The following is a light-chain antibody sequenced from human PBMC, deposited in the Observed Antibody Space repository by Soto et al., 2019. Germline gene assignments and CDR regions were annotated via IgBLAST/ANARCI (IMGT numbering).Light chain of an antibody. Sequence: QSVLTQPPSASGSPGQSVTISCTGTSSDVGGYNYVSWYQQHPGKAPKLVIYEVTKRPSGVPDRFSGSKSGNTASLTVSGLQAEDEADYYCSSFTGASTIFGNGTKVTVL. CDR1: SSDVGGYNY. J-gene: IGLJ1*01. V-gene: IGLV2-8*01. CDR3: SSFTGASTI. CDR2: EVT.